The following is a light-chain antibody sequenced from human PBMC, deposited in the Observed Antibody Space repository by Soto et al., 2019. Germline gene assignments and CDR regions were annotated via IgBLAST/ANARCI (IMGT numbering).Light chain of an antibody. CDR3: SSYTLTSTWV. CDR2: EVT. Sequence: QSVLTQPASVSGSPGQSITISCTGSSNDVGIYNYVSWYQQHPGKAPRLIIYEVTNRPSGVSDRFSGSKSDNTASLSISGLQAEDEADYYCSSYTLTSTWVFGGGTKLTVL. V-gene: IGLV2-14*01. CDR1: SNDVGIYNY. J-gene: IGLJ3*02.